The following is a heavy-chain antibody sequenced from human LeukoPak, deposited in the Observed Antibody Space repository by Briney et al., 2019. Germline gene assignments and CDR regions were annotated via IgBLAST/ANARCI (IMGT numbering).Heavy chain of an antibody. Sequence: ASVKVSCKASGYTFTSYAMHWVRQAPGQRLEWMGWINAGNGNTKYSQKFQGRVTMTRDTSISTAYMELSRLRSDDTAVYYCARAAPGGSGILNAFDIWGQGTMVTVSS. CDR1: GYTFTSYA. J-gene: IGHJ3*02. D-gene: IGHD3-16*01. V-gene: IGHV1-3*01. CDR2: INAGNGNT. CDR3: ARAAPGGSGILNAFDI.